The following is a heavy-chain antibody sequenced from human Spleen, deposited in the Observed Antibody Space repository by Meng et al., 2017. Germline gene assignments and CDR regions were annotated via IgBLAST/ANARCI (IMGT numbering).Heavy chain of an antibody. J-gene: IGHJ4*02. D-gene: IGHD3-16*02. CDR1: GYTFTGYA. CDR2: INAGNGYT. V-gene: IGHV1-3*01. CDR3: AREPVGGIIGN. Sequence: QVQLVQSGAEVKKPGASVKVSCKASGYTFTGYAIHWVRQATGQRLEWMGYINAGNGYTKYSQKFQGRVTFTSDSSATTAYMELSSLRSEDTAMYYCAREPVGGIIGNWGQGTLVTVSS.